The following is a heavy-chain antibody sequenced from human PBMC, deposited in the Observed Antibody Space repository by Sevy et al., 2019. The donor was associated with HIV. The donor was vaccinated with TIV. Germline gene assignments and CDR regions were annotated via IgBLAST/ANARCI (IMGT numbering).Heavy chain of an antibody. J-gene: IGHJ3*02. D-gene: IGHD3-22*01. CDR3: AREYYYDSSGFGAFDI. CDR1: GRTFSSYA. Sequence: ASVKVSCKASGRTFSSYAISWVRQAPGQGLEWMGGIIPIFGTANYAQKFQGRVTITADESTSTAYMELSSLRSEDTAVYYCAREYYYDSSGFGAFDIWGQGTMVTVSS. V-gene: IGHV1-69*13. CDR2: IIPIFGTA.